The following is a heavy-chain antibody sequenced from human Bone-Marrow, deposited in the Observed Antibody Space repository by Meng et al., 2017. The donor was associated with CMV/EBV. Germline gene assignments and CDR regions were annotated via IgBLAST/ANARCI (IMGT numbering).Heavy chain of an antibody. Sequence: GGSLRLSCAGSGFTFSRYAMDWVRQGPGKGLEWVTFIENDGSNKYYADSVKGRFTISRDNSKNTLYRQMNSLRAEDTAVYYCAKWGHYYDSSYDYWGQGTLVTVSS. CDR2: IENDGSNK. CDR3: AKWGHYYDSSYDY. V-gene: IGHV3-30*02. CDR1: GFTFSRYA. D-gene: IGHD3-22*01. J-gene: IGHJ4*02.